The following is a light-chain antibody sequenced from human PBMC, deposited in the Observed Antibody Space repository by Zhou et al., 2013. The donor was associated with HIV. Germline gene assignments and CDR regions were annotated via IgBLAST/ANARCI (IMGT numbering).Light chain of an antibody. CDR1: QGIGSW. CDR3: LQDSNYPRT. CDR2: GAS. Sequence: DIQLTQSPSSVSASVGDRVTITCRASQGIGSWLAWYQQIPGTAPKLLIYGASSLQSGVPSRFSGSGSGTDFTLTIDSLQPEDFATYYCLQDSNYPRTFGQGTSVEFK. V-gene: IGKV1-12*01. J-gene: IGKJ1*01.